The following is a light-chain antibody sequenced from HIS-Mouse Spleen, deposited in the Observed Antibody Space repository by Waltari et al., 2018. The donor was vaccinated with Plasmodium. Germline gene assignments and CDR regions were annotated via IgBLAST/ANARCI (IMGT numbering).Light chain of an antibody. J-gene: IGLJ1*01. CDR1: SRDVGGYNL. CDR2: VGS. CDR3: CSYAGSSTYV. Sequence: QSALTQPASVSGSPGQSITISCTGTSRDVGGYNLVFWYQQHPGKAPKLMIDVGSKRPSGVSNRFSGSKSGNTASLTISGLQAEDEADYYCCSYAGSSTYVFGTGTKVTVL. V-gene: IGLV2-23*01.